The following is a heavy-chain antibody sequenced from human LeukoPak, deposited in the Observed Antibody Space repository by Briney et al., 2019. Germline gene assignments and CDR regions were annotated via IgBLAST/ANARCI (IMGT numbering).Heavy chain of an antibody. CDR2: IIPIFGTA. CDR1: GGTFSSYA. CDR3: ARDYSGWSLDP. V-gene: IGHV1-69*06. D-gene: IGHD5-12*01. Sequence: GASVKVSCKASGGTFSSYAISWVRQAPGQGLEWMGGIIPIFGTANYAQKFQGRVTITADKSTSTAYMELSSLRAEDTAVYYCARDYSGWSLDPWGQGTLVTVSS. J-gene: IGHJ5*02.